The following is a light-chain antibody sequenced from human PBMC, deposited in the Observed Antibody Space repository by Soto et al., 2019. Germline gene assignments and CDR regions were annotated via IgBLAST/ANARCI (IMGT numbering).Light chain of an antibody. Sequence: QSALTQPPSVSGSPGQSVTISCTGTSSDIRSYNRVSWYQQPPGTAPKLMIYEVYNRPSGVPDRFSGSKSGNTASLTISGLQAEDESDYYCSLYTSSSTSYVFGTGTKLTVL. CDR3: SLYTSSSTSYV. CDR1: SSDIRSYNR. CDR2: EVY. V-gene: IGLV2-18*01. J-gene: IGLJ1*01.